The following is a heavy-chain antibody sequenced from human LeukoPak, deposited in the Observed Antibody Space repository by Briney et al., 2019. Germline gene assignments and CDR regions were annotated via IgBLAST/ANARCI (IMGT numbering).Heavy chain of an antibody. V-gene: IGHV3-30*03. CDR2: ISHDGSNK. J-gene: IGHJ5*02. CDR1: GFTFSSYG. CDR3: AREMWFDP. Sequence: PGGSLRLSCAASGFTFSSYGMHWVRQAPGKGLEWVAVISHDGSNKYYGDSVKGRFTISRDNAKNSLYLQMNSLRAEDTAVYYCAREMWFDPWGQGTLVTVSS.